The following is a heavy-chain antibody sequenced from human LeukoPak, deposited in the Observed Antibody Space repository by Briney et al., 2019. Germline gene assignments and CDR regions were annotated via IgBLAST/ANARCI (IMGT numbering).Heavy chain of an antibody. Sequence: GGSLRLSCAASGFTFSSYEMNWVRQAPGRGLEWVSYISSSDSTIYYADSVKGRFTISRDNAKNSLYLQMNSLRAEDTAVYYCARDYGGSSPFDYWGQGTLVTVSS. D-gene: IGHD4-23*01. CDR1: GFTFSSYE. CDR2: ISSSDSTI. CDR3: ARDYGGSSPFDY. J-gene: IGHJ4*02. V-gene: IGHV3-48*03.